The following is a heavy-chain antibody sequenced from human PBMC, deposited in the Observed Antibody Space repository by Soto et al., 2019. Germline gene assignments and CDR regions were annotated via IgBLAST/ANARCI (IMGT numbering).Heavy chain of an antibody. CDR1: GGSISSGGYS. V-gene: IGHV4-31*03. J-gene: IGHJ4*02. CDR3: ASMYYYDTSGSGHL. CDR2: IYYSGST. Sequence: SETLSLTCTVSGGSISSGGYSWSWTRQHPGKGLGWIGYIYYSGSTYYNPSIKSRVTISVDTSKNQFSLKLSSVTAAATAVYYCASMYYYDTSGSGHLWGQGTLVTVSS. D-gene: IGHD3-22*01.